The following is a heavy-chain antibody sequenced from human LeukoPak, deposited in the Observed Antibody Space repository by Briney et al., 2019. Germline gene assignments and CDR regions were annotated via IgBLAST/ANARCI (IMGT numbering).Heavy chain of an antibody. J-gene: IGHJ6*02. D-gene: IGHD3-22*01. CDR1: GGTFSSYA. Sequence: ASVKVSCKASGGTFSSYAISWVRQAPGQGLEWMGWMNPNSGNTGYAQKFQGRVTMTRNTSISTAYMELSSLRSEDTAVYYCASSYSSGYYYTTSSGMDVWGQGTTVTVSS. CDR3: ASSYSSGYYYTTSSGMDV. V-gene: IGHV1-8*02. CDR2: MNPNSGNT.